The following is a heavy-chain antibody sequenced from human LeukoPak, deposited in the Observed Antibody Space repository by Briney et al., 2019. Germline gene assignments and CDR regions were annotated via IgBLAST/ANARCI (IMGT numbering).Heavy chain of an antibody. J-gene: IGHJ4*02. CDR2: ISSNGDST. V-gene: IGHV3-64D*09. D-gene: IGHD3-16*01. CDR3: VKDRYVDY. Sequence: PGGSLRLSCSVSGFSFRSYAMHWVRQAPGKGLEYVSSISSNGDSTYYADSVKGRFTISRDNSKNTLFLQMSSLRAEDTAVYYCVKDRYVDYWGQGTLVTVSS. CDR1: GFSFRSYA.